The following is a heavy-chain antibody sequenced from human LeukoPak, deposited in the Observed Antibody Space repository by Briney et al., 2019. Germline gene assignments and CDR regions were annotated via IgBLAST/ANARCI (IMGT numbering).Heavy chain of an antibody. Sequence: GRSLRLSCAASGFTFSSYGMHWVRQAPGKGLEWVAVISYDGSNKYYADSVKGRFTVSRDNSKNTLYLQMNSLRAEDTAVYYCAKDLSTYFDYWGQGTLVTVSP. V-gene: IGHV3-30*18. CDR2: ISYDGSNK. D-gene: IGHD5/OR15-5a*01. CDR3: AKDLSTYFDY. CDR1: GFTFSSYG. J-gene: IGHJ4*02.